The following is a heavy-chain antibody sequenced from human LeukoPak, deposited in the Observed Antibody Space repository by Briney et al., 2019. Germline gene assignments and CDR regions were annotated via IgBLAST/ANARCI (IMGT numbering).Heavy chain of an antibody. D-gene: IGHD3-3*01. Sequence: PGGSLRLSCAASGFTFSSYWMSWVRQAPGKGLEWVAVISYDGSNKYYADSVKGRFTISRDNSKNTLYLQMNSLRAEDTAVYYCARDGDFEWLFFDYWGQGTLVTVSS. CDR3: ARDGDFEWLFFDY. CDR2: ISYDGSNK. V-gene: IGHV3-30-3*01. CDR1: GFTFSSYW. J-gene: IGHJ4*02.